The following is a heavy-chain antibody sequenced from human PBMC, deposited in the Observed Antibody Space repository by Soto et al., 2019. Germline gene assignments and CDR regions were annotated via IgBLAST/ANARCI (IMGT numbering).Heavy chain of an antibody. J-gene: IGHJ6*02. CDR2: ISGYNGDT. CDR1: GYTFTRYG. CDR3: AKKGQLPSSYSGMAV. D-gene: IGHD1-26*01. V-gene: IGHV1-18*01. Sequence: QVQLVQSGGEVKKPGASVKVSCKTSGYTFTRYGIRWVRQAPGQVLEWMGWISGYNGDTNDAQKFQDRVTMTIDTSTTTGYMELRSLTSDDTAVYYCAKKGQLPSSYSGMAVWGQGTPVTVSS.